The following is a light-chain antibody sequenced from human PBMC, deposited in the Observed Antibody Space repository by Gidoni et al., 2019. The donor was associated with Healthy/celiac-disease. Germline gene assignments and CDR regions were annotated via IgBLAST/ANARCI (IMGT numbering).Light chain of an antibody. J-gene: IGLJ2*01. V-gene: IGLV2-14*01. CDR2: DVS. CDR3: SSYTSSSTLEVV. Sequence: QSALTQPASVSGSPGQSIPISCTGTSSDVGGYNYVSWYQQHPGTAPKLMIYDVSNRPSGVSNRFSGSKSGNTAALTISGLQAEDEADYYCSSYTSSSTLEVVFGGGTKLTVL. CDR1: SSDVGGYNY.